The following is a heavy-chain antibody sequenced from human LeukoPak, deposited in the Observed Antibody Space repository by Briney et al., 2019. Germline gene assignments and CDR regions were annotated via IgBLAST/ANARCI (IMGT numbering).Heavy chain of an antibody. CDR2: IKQDGSEK. CDR3: ARDLSWTAMDY. V-gene: IGHV3-7*01. Sequence: GESLKISCAASGFTFSSYWMAWVRQAPGKGLEWVANIKQDGSEKYYVESVKGRLTISRDNAKNSLYLQMNRLRAEDTAVYYCARDLSWTAMDYWGQGTLVTVSS. J-gene: IGHJ4*02. D-gene: IGHD5-18*01. CDR1: GFTFSSYW.